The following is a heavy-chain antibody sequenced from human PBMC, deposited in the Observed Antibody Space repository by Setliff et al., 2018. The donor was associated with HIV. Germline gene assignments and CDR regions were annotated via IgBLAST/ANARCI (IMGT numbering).Heavy chain of an antibody. J-gene: IGHJ3*02. CDR1: GFTFSRYG. CDR2: ISYDGNYK. Sequence: PGGSLRLSCAASGFTFSRYGMHWVRQAPGKGLEWVAVISYDGNYKYYADSVKGRLTISRDNSKNTLYLQMNSLRAEDTAVYCCARSKGHLYYDDDTGYVLRAFDIWGQGTMVTVSS. D-gene: IGHD3-22*01. V-gene: IGHV3-30*04. CDR3: ARSKGHLYYDDDTGYVLRAFDI.